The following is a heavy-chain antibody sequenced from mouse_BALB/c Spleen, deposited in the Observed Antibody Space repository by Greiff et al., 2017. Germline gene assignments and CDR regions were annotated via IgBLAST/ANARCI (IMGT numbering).Heavy chain of an antibody. Sequence: EVKLQESGPGLVKPSQSLSLTCTVTGYSITSDYAWNWIRQFPGNKLEWMGYISYSGSTSYNPSLKSRISITPDTSKNQFFLQLNSVTTEDTATYYCARGDGSSYDYAMDYWGQGTSVTVSS. D-gene: IGHD1-1*01. CDR2: ISYSGST. CDR3: ARGDGSSYDYAMDY. J-gene: IGHJ4*01. V-gene: IGHV3-2*02. CDR1: GYSITSDYA.